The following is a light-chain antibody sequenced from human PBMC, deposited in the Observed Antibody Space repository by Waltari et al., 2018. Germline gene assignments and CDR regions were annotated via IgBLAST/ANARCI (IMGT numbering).Light chain of an antibody. V-gene: IGKV1-5*03. J-gene: IGKJ1*01. CDR3: QQYNSYSRA. CDR1: QSISSG. CDR2: KAS. Sequence: DIQMTQSPSTLSASVGDRVTITCRASQSISSGLAWYQQKPGKAPKLLIYKASSLESGVPSMFSGSGSWTEFTLTISSRHPDDFATYYCQQYNSYSRAFGQGTKVEIK.